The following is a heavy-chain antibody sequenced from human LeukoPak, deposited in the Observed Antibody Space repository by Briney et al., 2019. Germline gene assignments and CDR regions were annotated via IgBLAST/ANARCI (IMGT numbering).Heavy chain of an antibody. D-gene: IGHD6-13*01. V-gene: IGHV4-4*07. Sequence: SETLSLTCTVSGGSISSYYWSWIRQPAGKGLEWIGRIYTSGSTNYNPSLKSRVTMSVDTSKNQFSLKLSSVTAADTAVYYCARHHLLYSSSWYNYYYYYGMDVWGQGTTVTVSS. J-gene: IGHJ6*02. CDR1: GGSISSYY. CDR3: ARHHLLYSSSWYNYYYYYGMDV. CDR2: IYTSGST.